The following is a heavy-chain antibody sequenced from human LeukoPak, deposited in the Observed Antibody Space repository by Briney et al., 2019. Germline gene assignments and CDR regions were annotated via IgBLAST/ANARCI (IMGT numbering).Heavy chain of an antibody. V-gene: IGHV3-21*01. CDR2: ISTSGGLSSV. CDR1: GFIFSSFS. D-gene: IGHD6-13*01. CDR3: AKDGNLIAARYYFDF. Sequence: GGSLRLSCAASGFIFSSFSVNWVRQAPGKGLEWVSSISTSGGLSSVYYADSVKGRFTISRDNSKNTLFLQMNSLRLEDTAVYYCAKDGNLIAARYYFDFWGRGTLVSVSS. J-gene: IGHJ4*02.